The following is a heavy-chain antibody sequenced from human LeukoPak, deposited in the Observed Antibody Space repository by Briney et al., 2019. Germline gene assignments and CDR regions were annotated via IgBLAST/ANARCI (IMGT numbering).Heavy chain of an antibody. J-gene: IGHJ5*02. V-gene: IGHV4-39*01. CDR1: GGSINSALYY. Sequence: SETLSLTCTVSGGSINSALYYWAWIRQTPGQQLEWIGSFSHDGITKYSPSLGGRVSLSADTSKNAFFMEVHSVTAADSAIYYCARHTIFCSFINCSPFDPWGQGTLVTVSS. CDR2: FSHDGIT. CDR3: ARHTIFCSFINCSPFDP. D-gene: IGHD3-3*01.